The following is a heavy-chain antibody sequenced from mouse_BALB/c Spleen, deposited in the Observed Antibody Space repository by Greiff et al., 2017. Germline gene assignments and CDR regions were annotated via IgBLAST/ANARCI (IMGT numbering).Heavy chain of an antibody. J-gene: IGHJ4*01. V-gene: IGHV5-6-4*01. CDR2: ISSGGSYT. Sequence: EVKVVESGGGLVKPGGSLKLSCAASGFTFSSYTMSWVRQTPEKRLEWVATISSGGSYTYYPDSVKGRFTISRDNAKNTLYLQMSSLKSEDTAMYYCTRVRNYYGSSYAMDYWGQGTSVTVSS. CDR1: GFTFSSYT. D-gene: IGHD1-1*01. CDR3: TRVRNYYGSSYAMDY.